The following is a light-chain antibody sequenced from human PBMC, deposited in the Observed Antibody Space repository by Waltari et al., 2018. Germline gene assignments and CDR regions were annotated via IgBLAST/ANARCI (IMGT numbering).Light chain of an antibody. Sequence: NFMLTQPHSVSESPGRTVTISCTGTSGSIADNYVQWYQLRPGSGPTTVIYEDNQRLSGFPDRFSGSIDRSSNSASLIISGLKTEDEADYYCQSFDNNNDIVFGGGTKLTVL. CDR3: QSFDNNNDIV. J-gene: IGLJ2*01. V-gene: IGLV6-57*02. CDR1: SGSIADNY. CDR2: EDN.